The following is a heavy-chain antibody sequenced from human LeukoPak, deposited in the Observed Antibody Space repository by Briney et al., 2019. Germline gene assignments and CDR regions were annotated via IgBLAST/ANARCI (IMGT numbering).Heavy chain of an antibody. CDR3: AKSSNYYDSREVDY. CDR2: MSFDGSHE. J-gene: IGHJ4*02. CDR1: GLTFSNSA. V-gene: IGHV3-30*04. D-gene: IGHD3-22*01. Sequence: GGSLRLSCVASGLTFSNSAMHWVRQAPGKGLEWVAIMSFDGSHERYADSVKGRFTISRDNSKNTLYLQMNSLRAEDTAVYYCAKSSNYYDSREVDYWGQGTLVTVSS.